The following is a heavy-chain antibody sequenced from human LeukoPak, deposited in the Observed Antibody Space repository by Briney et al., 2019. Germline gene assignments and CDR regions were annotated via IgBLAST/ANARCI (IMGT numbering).Heavy chain of an antibody. Sequence: ASVKVSCKASGYSFTNYAMNWVRQAPGQGLQWMGWINANTGNPTYAQGFTGRFVFSLDTSVSTAYLQISSLKAEDTAVYYCAKDRDYFDFWGQGTLVTVSS. CDR3: AKDRDYFDF. CDR1: GYSFTNYA. V-gene: IGHV7-4-1*02. CDR2: INANTGNP. J-gene: IGHJ4*02.